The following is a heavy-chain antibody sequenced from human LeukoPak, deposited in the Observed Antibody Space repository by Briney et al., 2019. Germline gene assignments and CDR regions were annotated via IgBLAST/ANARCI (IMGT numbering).Heavy chain of an antibody. Sequence: KPSETLSLTCIVSGGSISSYSYYWGWIRQPPGKGLESIGSIYYSGSTYYNPSLKSRVTISVDTSKNQFSLKMSSVTAADTAVYYCARGGYSYGTYYYMDVWGKGTTVTVSS. CDR3: ARGGYSYGTYYYMDV. CDR2: IYYSGST. D-gene: IGHD5-18*01. J-gene: IGHJ6*03. CDR1: GGSISSYSYY. V-gene: IGHV4-39*07.